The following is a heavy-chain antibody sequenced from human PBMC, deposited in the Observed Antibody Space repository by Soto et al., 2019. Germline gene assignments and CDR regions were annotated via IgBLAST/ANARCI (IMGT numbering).Heavy chain of an antibody. CDR2: IVVGSGNT. CDR3: ATHREGATYYFDY. V-gene: IGHV1-58*01. J-gene: IGHJ4*02. CDR1: TFTFTSSA. D-gene: IGHD1-26*01. Sequence: QMQLVQSGPEVKKPGTSVKVSCKASTFTFTSSAVQWVRQARGQRREWIGWIVVGSGNTKYAQNFQERVTITRYMSSGTAYLELSSLRSEDTAVYYCATHREGATYYFDYWGQGTLLTVSS.